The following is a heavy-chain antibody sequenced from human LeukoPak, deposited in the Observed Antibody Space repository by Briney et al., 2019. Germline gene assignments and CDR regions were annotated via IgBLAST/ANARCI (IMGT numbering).Heavy chain of an antibody. V-gene: IGHV3-30*03. Sequence: PGGSLRLSCAASGFTFSNYVIHWVRQAPGKGLEWLAVISYDGTNKYYADFVKGRFTISRDHSQSTVDLQMNTLGGAATAVYYCVRSPTYYNMDVWGKGTTVTVSS. CDR1: GFTFSNYV. CDR2: ISYDGTNK. J-gene: IGHJ6*03. CDR3: VRSPTYYNMDV.